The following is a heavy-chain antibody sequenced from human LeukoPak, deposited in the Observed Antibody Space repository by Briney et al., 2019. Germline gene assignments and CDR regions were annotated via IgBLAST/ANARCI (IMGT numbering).Heavy chain of an antibody. CDR3: ARLGLPEGSRYNTDY. CDR1: GDSISNYF. Sequence: SETLSLTCTVSGDSISNYFWSWIRQAPGTGLEWIGYIHYSGSTKYNPSPKSRVSISIHTSKSQFFLNLSSVTAADTAVYYCARLGLPEGSRYNTDYWGQGILVTVSS. V-gene: IGHV4-59*01. CDR2: IHYSGST. D-gene: IGHD3-3*01. J-gene: IGHJ4*02.